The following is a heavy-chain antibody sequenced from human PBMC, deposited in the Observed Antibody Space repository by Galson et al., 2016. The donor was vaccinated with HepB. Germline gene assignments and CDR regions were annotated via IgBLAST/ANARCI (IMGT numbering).Heavy chain of an antibody. J-gene: IGHJ6*02. CDR3: SNLPVAMSAESFFYYDMDV. D-gene: IGHD2-2*01. Sequence: SVKVSCKASGGPFNSLAISRVRQAPGQGLEWMGGIHPVFGTITYAQKLKDRLTISVDKSTITAYMELSSLRSEDTATYFCSNLPVAMSAESFFYYDMDVWGQGTTVTVSS. CDR2: IHPVFGTI. V-gene: IGHV1-69*06. CDR1: GGPFNSLA.